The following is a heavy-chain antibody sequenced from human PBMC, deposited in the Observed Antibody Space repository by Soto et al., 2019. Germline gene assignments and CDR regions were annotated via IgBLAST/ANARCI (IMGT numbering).Heavy chain of an antibody. V-gene: IGHV3-33*01. J-gene: IGHJ3*02. CDR2: IWYDGSNK. CDR3: ARDAAYCTNGVCYSHDAFDI. D-gene: IGHD2-8*01. Sequence: QVQLVESGGGVVQPGRSLRLSCAASGFTFSSYGMHWVRQAPGKGLEWVAVIWYDGSNKYYADSVKGRFTISRDNSKISLYRQMNSLRAEDTAVYYCARDAAYCTNGVCYSHDAFDIWGQGTMVTVSS. CDR1: GFTFSSYG.